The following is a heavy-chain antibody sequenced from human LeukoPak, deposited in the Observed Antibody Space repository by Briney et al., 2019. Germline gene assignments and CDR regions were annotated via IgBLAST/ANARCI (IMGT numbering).Heavy chain of an antibody. Sequence: GRSLRLSCAASGFTFDDYAMHWVRHAPGKGLEWVSGISWNSGSIGYADSVKGRFTISRDNAKNSLYLQMNSLRAEDTALYYCAKDKRYSGSSLDYWGQGTLVTVSS. CDR3: AKDKRYSGSSLDY. D-gene: IGHD1-26*01. CDR1: GFTFDDYA. J-gene: IGHJ4*02. V-gene: IGHV3-9*01. CDR2: ISWNSGSI.